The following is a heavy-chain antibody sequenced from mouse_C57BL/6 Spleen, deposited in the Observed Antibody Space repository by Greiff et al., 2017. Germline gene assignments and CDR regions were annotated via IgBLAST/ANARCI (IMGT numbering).Heavy chain of an antibody. CDR1: GFTFTDYY. CDR3: EREGYDYDDGYAMDY. Sequence: VQLQQSGAELVRPGASVKLSCTASGFTFTDYYINWVKQRPGQGLEWIARIYPGSGNTYYNEKFKGKATLTAEKSSSTAYMQLSSLTSEDSAVYFCEREGYDYDDGYAMDYWGQGTSVTVSS. CDR2: IYPGSGNT. J-gene: IGHJ4*01. V-gene: IGHV1-76*01. D-gene: IGHD2-4*01.